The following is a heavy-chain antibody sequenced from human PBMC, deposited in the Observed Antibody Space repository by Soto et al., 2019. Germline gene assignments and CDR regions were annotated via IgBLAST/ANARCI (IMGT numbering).Heavy chain of an antibody. CDR1: GYTFTHFY. CDR3: ARDEGGCDILTGYYKAHHFDY. CDR2: ISPHNFNT. Sequence: LEQSGAEVKKPGDSVKVSCKASGYTFTHFYITWVRQAPGQGLEWMGAISPHNFNTNFAQKFQGRVTLTTDTSTNTAYMELRSLTSDDTAVYYCARDEGGCDILTGYYKAHHFDYWGQGVLVTVSS. J-gene: IGHJ4*02. D-gene: IGHD3-9*01. V-gene: IGHV1-18*01.